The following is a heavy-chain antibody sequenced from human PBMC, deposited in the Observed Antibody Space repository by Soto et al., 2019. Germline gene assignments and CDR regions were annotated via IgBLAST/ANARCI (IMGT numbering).Heavy chain of an antibody. Sequence: PSETLSLTCAVYGGSFSGYYWSWIRQPPGKGLEWIGEINHSGSTNYNPSLKSRVTISVDTSKNQFSLKLSSVTAADTAVYYCARARTSRRWFDPWGQGTLVTVSS. CDR1: GGSFSGYY. V-gene: IGHV4-34*01. CDR3: ARARTSRRWFDP. J-gene: IGHJ5*02. CDR2: INHSGST. D-gene: IGHD3-16*01.